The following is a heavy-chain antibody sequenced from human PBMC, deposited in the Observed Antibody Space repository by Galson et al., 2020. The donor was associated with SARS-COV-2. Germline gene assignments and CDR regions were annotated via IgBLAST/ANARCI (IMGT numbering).Heavy chain of an antibody. Sequence: GGSLRLSCAASGFTFSSYSMNWVRQAPGKGLEWVSSISSSSSYIYYADSVKGRFTISRDNAKNSLYLQMNSLRAEDTAVYYCARLVEMATIRARWGQGTLVTVSS. J-gene: IGHJ4*02. V-gene: IGHV3-21*01. CDR2: ISSSSSYI. CDR1: GFTFSSYS. CDR3: ARLVEMATIRAR. D-gene: IGHD5-12*01.